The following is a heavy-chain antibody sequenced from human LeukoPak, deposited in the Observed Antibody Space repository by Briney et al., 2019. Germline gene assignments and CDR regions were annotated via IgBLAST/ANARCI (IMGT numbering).Heavy chain of an antibody. CDR2: IHYSGST. V-gene: IGHV4-59*01. J-gene: IGHJ4*02. D-gene: IGHD1-26*01. CDR3: ARGYSIDY. CDR1: GGSISSNY. Sequence: PETLSLTCTVSGGSISSNYWSWIRQPPGKGLEWIGYIHYSGSTNYNPSLKSRVSISVDTSKNQFSLKLSSVTAADTAVYYCARGYSIDYRGQGTLVTVSS.